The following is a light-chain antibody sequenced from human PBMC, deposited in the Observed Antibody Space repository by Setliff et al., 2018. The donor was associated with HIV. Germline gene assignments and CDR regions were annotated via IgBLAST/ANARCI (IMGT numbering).Light chain of an antibody. Sequence: QSVLTQPASVSGSPGQSITISCTGTRSDVGFYDYVSWYQQHPGKAPKFMIYDVTNRPSGVSDRFSGSKSGNTASLSISGLQAEDEADYFCFSYTRSDTFVFGTGTKVTVL. CDR3: FSYTRSDTFV. J-gene: IGLJ1*01. V-gene: IGLV2-14*03. CDR1: RSDVGFYDY. CDR2: DVT.